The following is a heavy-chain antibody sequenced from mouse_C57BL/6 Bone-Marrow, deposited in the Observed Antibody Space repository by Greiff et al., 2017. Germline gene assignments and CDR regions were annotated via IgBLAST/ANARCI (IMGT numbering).Heavy chain of an antibody. CDR1: GYTFTDYY. J-gene: IGHJ2*02. CDR3: ASQSGSSGYYFDY. V-gene: IGHV1-26*01. CDR2: ISPNNGGT. D-gene: IGHD3-2*02. Sequence: EVQLQQSGPELVKPGASVKISCKASGYTFTDYYMNWVKQSHGKSLEWIGDISPNNGGTSYNQQFKGKSTLTVDKSSSTAYMQLRTLTSEDSAVYSGASQSGSSGYYFDYWGQGTSLTVSS.